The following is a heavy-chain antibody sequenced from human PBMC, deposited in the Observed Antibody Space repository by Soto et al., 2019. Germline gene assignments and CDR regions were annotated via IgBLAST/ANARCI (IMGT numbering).Heavy chain of an antibody. Sequence: GGSLRLSCAVYGFTFTAFAIHWVRQAPGKGLEWVAVISYDGRDSHYADSVKGRLTISRDNSKNTVFLQINSLTTEDTAVYYCAKDRYFDSYHFDYWGQGTRVTVSS. CDR1: GFTFTAFA. V-gene: IGHV3-30*04. CDR3: AKDRYFDSYHFDY. J-gene: IGHJ4*02. D-gene: IGHD3-9*01. CDR2: ISYDGRDS.